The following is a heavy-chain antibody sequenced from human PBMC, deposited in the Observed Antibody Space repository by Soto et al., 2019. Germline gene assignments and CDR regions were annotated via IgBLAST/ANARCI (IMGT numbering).Heavy chain of an antibody. CDR3: ATRITVFGLLIPPFDP. CDR2: VNMNTGGT. J-gene: IGHJ5*02. D-gene: IGHD3-3*01. CDR1: GYTFDSYF. V-gene: IGHV1-2*02. Sequence: AAVEVSCKXSGYTFDSYFIHWVRQAPGQGLYWMGWVNMNTGGTHYPEKFQGRVTMTRDTSVSAASMELSGLTSDDTAVYYCATRITVFGLLIPPFDPWGQGTQATVSA.